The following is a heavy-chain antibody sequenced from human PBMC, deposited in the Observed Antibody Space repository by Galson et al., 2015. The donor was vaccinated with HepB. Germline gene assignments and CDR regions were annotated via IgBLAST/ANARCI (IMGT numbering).Heavy chain of an antibody. J-gene: IGHJ6*02. CDR2: IYSGGST. CDR1: GFSVSSNY. CDR3: TRERVEWFGYGGDSYPCYYYYAMDV. D-gene: IGHD2-21*02. Sequence: SLRLSCAASGFSVSSNYMSWVRQAPGKGLEWVSVIYSGGSTYYADSVKGRFTISRHDSKNTLYLQMNSLRAEDTALYYCTRERVEWFGYGGDSYPCYYYYAMDVWGQGTTVTVSS. V-gene: IGHV3-53*04.